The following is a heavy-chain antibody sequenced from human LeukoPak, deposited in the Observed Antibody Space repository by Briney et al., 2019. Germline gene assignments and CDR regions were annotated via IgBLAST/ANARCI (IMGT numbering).Heavy chain of an antibody. D-gene: IGHD3-22*01. Sequence: GESLKISCKGSGYSFTSYWIGWVRQMPGKGLEWMGIIYPGDSDTRYSPSFQGQVTISADKSVSTAYLQWSSLKASDTAMYYCARAYDSSGYYFYYWGQGTLVTVSS. CDR3: ARAYDSSGYYFYY. V-gene: IGHV5-51*01. J-gene: IGHJ4*02. CDR1: GYSFTSYW. CDR2: IYPGDSDT.